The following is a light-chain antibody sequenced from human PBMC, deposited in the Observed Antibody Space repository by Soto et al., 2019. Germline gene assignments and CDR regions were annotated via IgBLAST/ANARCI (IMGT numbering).Light chain of an antibody. V-gene: IGKV3D-20*02. CDR3: QQRSHWPKT. Sequence: EIVLTQSPGTLSLSPGERATLSCRASQSVSSSYLAWYQQKPGQAPRLLMYDASNRANGIPARFSGGGSGTDFTLTISSLEAEDFAVYYCQQRSHWPKTFGQGTKLEIK. CDR2: DAS. J-gene: IGKJ2*01. CDR1: QSVSSSY.